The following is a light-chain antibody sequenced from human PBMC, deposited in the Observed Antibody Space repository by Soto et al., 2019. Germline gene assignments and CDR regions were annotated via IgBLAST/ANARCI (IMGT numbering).Light chain of an antibody. CDR2: DDS. V-gene: IGLV2-14*03. J-gene: IGLJ3*02. CDR1: SSDVGGYNY. Sequence: QSALTQPASVSGSPGQSITISCTGTSSDVGGYNYVSWYQQHPGKAPKLMIYDDSNRPSGVSNRFSGSKSGNRASLTISGLHPEDEADYYCCSYTGSSALGWVFVGGTKLTVL. CDR3: CSYTGSSALGWV.